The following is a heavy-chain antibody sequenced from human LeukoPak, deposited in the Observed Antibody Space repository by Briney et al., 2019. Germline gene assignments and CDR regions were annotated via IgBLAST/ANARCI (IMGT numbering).Heavy chain of an antibody. J-gene: IGHJ6*03. CDR3: AREGGGAKTTVTNKVYYYMDV. CDR1: GFTFSSYW. Sequence: GGSLRLSCAASGFTFSSYWMSWVRQAPGKGLEWVANIKQDGSERYYVDSVKGRFTISRDNAKNSLYLQMSSLRAEDTAVYYCAREGGGAKTTVTNKVYYYMDVWGKGTTVTVSS. V-gene: IGHV3-7*01. CDR2: IKQDGSER. D-gene: IGHD4-17*01.